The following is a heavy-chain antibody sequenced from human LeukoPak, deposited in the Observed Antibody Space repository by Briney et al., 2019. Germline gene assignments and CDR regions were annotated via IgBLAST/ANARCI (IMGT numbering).Heavy chain of an antibody. CDR2: ISSSSSYI. Sequence: PGGSLRLSCAASGFTFSSYSMNWVRQAPGKGLEWVSSISSSSSYIYYADSVKGRFTISRDNAKNSLYLQMNSLRAEDTAVYYCASYEQQLSHGDYWGRETLVPVSS. V-gene: IGHV3-21*01. CDR3: ASYEQQLSHGDY. CDR1: GFTFSSYS. J-gene: IGHJ4*02. D-gene: IGHD6-13*01.